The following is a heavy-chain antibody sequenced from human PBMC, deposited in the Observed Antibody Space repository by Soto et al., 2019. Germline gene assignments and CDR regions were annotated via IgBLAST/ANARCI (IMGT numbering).Heavy chain of an antibody. J-gene: IGHJ4*02. D-gene: IGHD3-16*02. CDR1: GFTFNSYA. V-gene: IGHV3-23*01. CDR3: AKTLMITFGGVIGPFDY. Sequence: PGGSMRLSCAASGFTFNSYAVGWVRQDPGKGLEWVSAISGSGGSTYYADSVKGRFTISRDNSKNTLYLQMNSLRAEDTAVYYCAKTLMITFGGVIGPFDYWGQGTLVTVSS. CDR2: ISGSGGST.